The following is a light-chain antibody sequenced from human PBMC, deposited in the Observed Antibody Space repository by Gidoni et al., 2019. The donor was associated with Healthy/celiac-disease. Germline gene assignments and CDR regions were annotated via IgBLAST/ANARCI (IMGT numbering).Light chain of an antibody. J-gene: IGKJ2*02. V-gene: IGKV3-20*01. CDR3: QQYGSSRT. CDR2: GAS. CDR1: SY. Sequence: SYLAWYQQKPGQAPRLLIYGASSRATGIPDRFSGSGSGTDFTLTISRLEPEDLAVYYCQQYGSSRTFGQGTKLEIK.